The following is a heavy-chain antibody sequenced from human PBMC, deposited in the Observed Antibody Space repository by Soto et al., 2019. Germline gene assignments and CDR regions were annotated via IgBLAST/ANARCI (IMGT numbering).Heavy chain of an antibody. Sequence: QVQLQESGPGLVKPSETLSLTCTVSGGSVSSGSYYWSWIRQPPGKGLEWIGYIYYSGSTNYNPSLKSRVTISVDTSKNQFSLKLSSVTAADTAVYYCARAPGMATNKDHYYYYGMDVWGQGTTVTVSS. CDR1: GGSVSSGSYY. CDR2: IYYSGST. D-gene: IGHD5-12*01. CDR3: ARAPGMATNKDHYYYYGMDV. J-gene: IGHJ6*02. V-gene: IGHV4-61*01.